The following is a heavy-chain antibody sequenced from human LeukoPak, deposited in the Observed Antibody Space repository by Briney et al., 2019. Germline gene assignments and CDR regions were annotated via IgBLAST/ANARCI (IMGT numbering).Heavy chain of an antibody. CDR2: IIPIFGTA. D-gene: IGHD3-3*01. CDR3: ALSPTYYDFWGGRVHYDY. CDR1: VGTFTSYA. J-gene: IGHJ4*02. Sequence: SVKVSFKASVGTFTSYAISSVRPAPGKGLEWMGGIIPIFGTANYGQKFQGRVSITSGESTSTAYMELSSLRFEATDVYYCALSPTYYDFWGGRVHYDYWGQGTLVTVSS. V-gene: IGHV1-69*01.